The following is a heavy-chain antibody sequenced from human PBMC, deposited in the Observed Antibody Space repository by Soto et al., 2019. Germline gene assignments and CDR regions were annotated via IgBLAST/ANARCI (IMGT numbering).Heavy chain of an antibody. J-gene: IGHJ6*02. V-gene: IGHV4-30-4*01. CDR3: TRGLFIRHYYYHGTDV. CDR1: GGSISGGYYF. D-gene: IGHD3-9*01. CDR2: ISSIGSP. Sequence: SETLSFTSTVSGGSISGGYYFWSWIRQSPRKGLEWIGYISSIGSPYYNPSLKSRVSVSRDTSKNQFSLKLSSVKTTDTAVYYCTRGLFIRHYYYHGTDVGGQGTTVTVSS.